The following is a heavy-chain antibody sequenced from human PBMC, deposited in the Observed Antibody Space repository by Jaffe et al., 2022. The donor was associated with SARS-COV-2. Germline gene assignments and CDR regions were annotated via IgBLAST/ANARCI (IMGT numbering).Heavy chain of an antibody. Sequence: QVQLVESGGGVVQPGRSLRLSCAASGFTFSSYGMHWVRQAPGKGLEWVAVISYDGSNKYYADSVKGRFTISRDNSKNTLYLQMNSLRAEDTAVYYCAKDSYSSGAGWFDPWGQGTLVTVSS. J-gene: IGHJ5*02. CDR1: GFTFSSYG. CDR2: ISYDGSNK. D-gene: IGHD6-19*01. CDR3: AKDSYSSGAGWFDP. V-gene: IGHV3-30*18.